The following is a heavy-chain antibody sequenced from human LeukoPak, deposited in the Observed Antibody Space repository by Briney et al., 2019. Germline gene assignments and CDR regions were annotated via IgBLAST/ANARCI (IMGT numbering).Heavy chain of an antibody. CDR2: IIQDGSEK. D-gene: IGHD3-22*01. Sequence: PGGSLRLSCAASGFTFSSYWMSWVRQAPGKGLEWVANIIQDGSEKYYVDSVKGRFTISRDNAKNSLYLQMNSLRAEDTAVYYCAREDYYDSSGYYFTTGYYYMDVWGKGTTVTVSS. CDR3: AREDYYDSSGYYFTTGYYYMDV. CDR1: GFTFSSYW. V-gene: IGHV3-7*01. J-gene: IGHJ6*03.